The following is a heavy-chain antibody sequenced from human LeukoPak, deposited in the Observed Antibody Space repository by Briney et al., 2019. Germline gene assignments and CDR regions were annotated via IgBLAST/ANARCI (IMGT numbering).Heavy chain of an antibody. J-gene: IGHJ4*02. Sequence: GESLKISCKGSGYSFTNYWIGWVRQMPGKGLEWMGIIYPGDSDTRYSPSFQGQVTISADKSISTAYLQWSSLKASDTAMYYCARRPPAAYDSSGYYARTVYYFDYWGQGTLVTVSS. V-gene: IGHV5-51*01. CDR3: ARRPPAAYDSSGYYARTVYYFDY. D-gene: IGHD3-22*01. CDR2: IYPGDSDT. CDR1: GYSFTNYW.